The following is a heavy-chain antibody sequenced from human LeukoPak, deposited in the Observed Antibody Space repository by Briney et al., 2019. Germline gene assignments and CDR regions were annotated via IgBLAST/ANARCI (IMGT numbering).Heavy chain of an antibody. J-gene: IGHJ4*02. CDR2: IIPILGIA. V-gene: IGHV1-69*04. CDR1: GGTFSSYT. D-gene: IGHD3-22*01. Sequence: SVKVSCKASGGTFSSYTISWVRQAPGQGLEWMGRIIPILGIANYAQKFQGRVTITADKSTSTAYMELSSLRSEDTAVYYCARDGYYYDSSGAPDCWGQGTLVTVSS. CDR3: ARDGYYYDSSGAPDC.